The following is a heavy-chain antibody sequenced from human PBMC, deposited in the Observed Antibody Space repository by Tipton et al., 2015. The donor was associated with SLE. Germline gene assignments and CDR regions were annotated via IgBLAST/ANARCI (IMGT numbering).Heavy chain of an antibody. CDR1: GYSIGSGYY. J-gene: IGHJ5*02. CDR3: ARGPRSLGGSPRDDT. V-gene: IGHV4-59*12. CDR2: IYYSGST. D-gene: IGHD2-15*01. Sequence: TLSLTCDVSGYSIGSGYYWSWIRQPPGKGLVWIGYIYYSGSTNYNPSLKSRVTISLDTSKNQFSLKLSSVTAADTAVYYCARGPRSLGGSPRDDTWGQGTLVTVSS.